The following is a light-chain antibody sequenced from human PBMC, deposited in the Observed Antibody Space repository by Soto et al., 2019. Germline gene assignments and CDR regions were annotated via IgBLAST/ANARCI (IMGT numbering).Light chain of an antibody. CDR3: QQYSSFSRT. CDR1: QSISNY. V-gene: IGKV1-39*01. CDR2: AAS. J-gene: IGKJ1*01. Sequence: DIQMTQSPSSLSASVGDRVTITCRASQSISNYLNWYQQKPGKAPKLLSYAASSLQSGVPSRFSGSGSGTDFTLTISSLQPEDFATYYCQQYSSFSRTFGQGTKVDIK.